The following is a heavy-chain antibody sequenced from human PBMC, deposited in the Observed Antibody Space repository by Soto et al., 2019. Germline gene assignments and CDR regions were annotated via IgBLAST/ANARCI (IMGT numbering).Heavy chain of an antibody. V-gene: IGHV4-4*02. CDR3: VRNGYYSLDV. CDR2: VYHIGAT. CDR1: GDSIIGTGW. Sequence: QVQLQESGPGLVRPSGTLSLTCAVSGDSIIGTGWWSWVRQSPGKGLDWIGEVYHIGATNYNPSLKSRVTIAVDASRNQSSLNLGSVTAADPAVYYCVRNGYYSLDVWGQGTTVTVSS. D-gene: IGHD3-22*01. J-gene: IGHJ6*02.